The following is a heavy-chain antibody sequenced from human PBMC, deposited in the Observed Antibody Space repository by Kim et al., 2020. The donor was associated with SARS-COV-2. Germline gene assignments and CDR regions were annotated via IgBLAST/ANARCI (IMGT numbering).Heavy chain of an antibody. V-gene: IGHV3-23*01. Sequence: KSRCTISRDNSKNTLYLQMNSLRAEDTAVYYCAKAFRVSYGSFYYYGMDVWGQGTTVTVSS. CDR3: AKAFRVSYGSFYYYGMDV. J-gene: IGHJ6*02. D-gene: IGHD5-18*01.